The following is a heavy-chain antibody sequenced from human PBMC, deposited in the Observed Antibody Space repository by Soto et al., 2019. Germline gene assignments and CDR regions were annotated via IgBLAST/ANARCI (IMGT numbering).Heavy chain of an antibody. CDR1: GGSISSYY. Sequence: QVPLQESGPGLVKPSETLSLTCTVSGGSISSYYWSWIRQPPGKGLEWIGYIYYSGSTNYNPSLKSRVTISVDTSKNQFSLKLSSVTAADTAVYYCASLQTQAYWGQGTLVTVSS. V-gene: IGHV4-59*01. CDR3: ASLQTQAY. CDR2: IYYSGST. D-gene: IGHD1-1*01. J-gene: IGHJ4*02.